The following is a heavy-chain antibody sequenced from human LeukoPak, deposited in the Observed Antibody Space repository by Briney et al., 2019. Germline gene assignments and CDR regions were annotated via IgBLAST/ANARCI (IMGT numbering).Heavy chain of an antibody. Sequence: GGSLKLSCAASGFTFSNYWLTWVRQAPGKGLEWVANIKQDGSEKHYVDSVKGRFTISRDNAKRSLYLQMNSLRAEDTAVFYCARGVDYHYYYYMDFWGKGTTVTVSS. CDR1: GFTFSNYW. J-gene: IGHJ6*03. V-gene: IGHV3-7*01. CDR2: IKQDGSEK. CDR3: ARGVDYHYYYYMDF.